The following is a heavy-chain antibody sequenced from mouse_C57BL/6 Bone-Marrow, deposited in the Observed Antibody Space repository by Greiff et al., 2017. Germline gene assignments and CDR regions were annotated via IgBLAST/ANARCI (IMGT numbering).Heavy chain of an antibody. D-gene: IGHD1-1*02. Sequence: VQVVESGAELAKPGASVKLSCKASGYTFTSYWMHWVKQRPGRGLEWIGYINPSSGYTKYNQKFKDKATLTADKSSSTAYMQLSSLTYEDSAVYYCARRGYGYWYFDVWGTGTTVTVSS. CDR3: ARRGYGYWYFDV. J-gene: IGHJ1*03. V-gene: IGHV1-7*01. CDR1: GYTFTSYW. CDR2: INPSSGYT.